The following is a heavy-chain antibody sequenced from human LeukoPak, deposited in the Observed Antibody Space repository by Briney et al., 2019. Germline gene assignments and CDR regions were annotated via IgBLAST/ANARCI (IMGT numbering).Heavy chain of an antibody. J-gene: IGHJ4*02. V-gene: IGHV3-23*01. CDR2: ISGSGGST. CDR1: GFTFSSYA. CDR3: AREYYYDSSGYLT. Sequence: GGSLRLSCAASGFTFSSYAMSWVRQAPGKGLEWVSAISGSGGSTYYADSVKGRFTISRDNSKNTLCLQMNSLRAEDTAVYYCAREYYYDSSGYLTWGQGTLVTVSS. D-gene: IGHD3-22*01.